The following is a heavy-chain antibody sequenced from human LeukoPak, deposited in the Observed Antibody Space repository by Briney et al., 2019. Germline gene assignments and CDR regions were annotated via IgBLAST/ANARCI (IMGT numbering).Heavy chain of an antibody. CDR3: ARTSNYYDNSAFDL. J-gene: IGHJ2*01. V-gene: IGHV4-59*01. CDR2: IYYSGST. CDR1: GGSISNYY. D-gene: IGHD3-22*01. Sequence: SETLSLTCTVSGGSISNYYWGWIRQPPGKGLEWIGDIYYSGSTNYNPSLKSRVTISVDTSKNQFSLKLSSVTAADTAVYYCARTSNYYDNSAFDLWGRGTLVTVSS.